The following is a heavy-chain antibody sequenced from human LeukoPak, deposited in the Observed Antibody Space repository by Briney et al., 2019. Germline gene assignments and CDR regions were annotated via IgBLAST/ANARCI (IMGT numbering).Heavy chain of an antibody. Sequence: PGGSLRLSCAASGFTFSNYAMTWIRQSPGKGLEWVAVIGAGGDHIHYADSVKGRFTISRDNYKNTLSLQMNSLRAEDTAVYYCEKYMQTGDPFDYWGQGTLVAVSS. J-gene: IGHJ4*02. CDR3: EKYMQTGDPFDY. V-gene: IGHV3-23*01. CDR1: GFTFSNYA. CDR2: IGAGGDHI. D-gene: IGHD7-27*01.